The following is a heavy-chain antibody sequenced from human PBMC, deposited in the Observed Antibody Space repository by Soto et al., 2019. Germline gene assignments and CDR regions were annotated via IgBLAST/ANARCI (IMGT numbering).Heavy chain of an antibody. V-gene: IGHV3-48*02. J-gene: IGHJ6*02. D-gene: IGHD2-2*01. Sequence: GGSLRLSCAASGFTFSSYSMNWVRQAPGKGLEWVSYISSSSSTIYYADSVKGRFTISRDNAKNSLYLQMNSLRDEDTAVYYCARDPPDCSSTSCYVYYYGMDVWGQGTTVTVSS. CDR1: GFTFSSYS. CDR3: ARDPPDCSSTSCYVYYYGMDV. CDR2: ISSSSSTI.